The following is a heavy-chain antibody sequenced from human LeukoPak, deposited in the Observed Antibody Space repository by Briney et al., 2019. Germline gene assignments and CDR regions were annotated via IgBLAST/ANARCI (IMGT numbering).Heavy chain of an antibody. V-gene: IGHV5-51*01. CDR2: IYPGDSAT. CDR3: ARHRGSGTYYYGMDV. Sequence: GASLKISCKGSGYSSTNYWIGWVRKLPGRGLEWMGIIYPGDSATRSIPSFQGQVTISADKSISTAYLQWSSLKASDTAMFYCARHRGSGTYYYGMDVWGQGTTVTVSS. D-gene: IGHD3-10*01. J-gene: IGHJ6*02. CDR1: GYSSTNYW.